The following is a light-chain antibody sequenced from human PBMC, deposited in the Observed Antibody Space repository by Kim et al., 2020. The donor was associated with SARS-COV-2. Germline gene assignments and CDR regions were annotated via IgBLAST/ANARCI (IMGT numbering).Light chain of an antibody. CDR3: VSRVTNNNPI. CDR2: GKD. J-gene: IGLJ2*01. V-gene: IGLV3-19*01. Sequence: SSELTQDPAVSVALGETVRITCQGDSLRKHYATWYQQKPGQAPRLVVYGKDKRPSGIPDRFSGSTPGITASLTFTGAQSEDETDYYCVSRVTNNNPIFGG. CDR1: SLRKHY.